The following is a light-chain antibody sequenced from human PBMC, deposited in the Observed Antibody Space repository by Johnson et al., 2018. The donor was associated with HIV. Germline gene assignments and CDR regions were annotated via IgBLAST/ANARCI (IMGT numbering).Light chain of an antibody. CDR2: DNN. J-gene: IGLJ1*01. CDR3: GTWDSSLSTGYV. V-gene: IGLV1-51*01. Sequence: QSVLTQPPSVSAAPGQKVTISCSGSSSNIGNNYVSWYQQVPGTAPKLLIFDNNKRPSGIPDRFSGSKSGTSATLGITGLQTGDEADYYCGTWDSSLSTGYVFVTGTKVTVL. CDR1: SSNIGNNY.